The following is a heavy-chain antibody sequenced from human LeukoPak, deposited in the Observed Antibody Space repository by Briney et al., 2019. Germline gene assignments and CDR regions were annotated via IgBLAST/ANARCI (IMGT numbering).Heavy chain of an antibody. V-gene: IGHV3-20*04. D-gene: IGHD3-10*01. CDR1: GLTFSDHA. Sequence: PGGSLRLSCAASGLTFSDHAMTWVHQAPGKGPECVSSINAGFTDYINSVKGRFTISIDKAKNTSYLQMDSLRAADTAVYYCVGRVKLAFDYWGPGTRVTVSS. CDR3: VGRVKLAFDY. CDR2: INAGFT. J-gene: IGHJ4*02.